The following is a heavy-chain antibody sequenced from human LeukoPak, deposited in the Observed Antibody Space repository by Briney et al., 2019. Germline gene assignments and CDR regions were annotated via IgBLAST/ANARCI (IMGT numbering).Heavy chain of an antibody. Sequence: GGSLRLSCAASGFTINNNYMSWVRQAPGRGLEWVSVIYSGGSSYYADSVRGRFTISRDNSKNMLYLQMNSLRAGDTAVYYCAREGSGTYYFDFWGQGTLVTVSS. D-gene: IGHD1-26*01. V-gene: IGHV3-53*01. CDR3: AREGSGTYYFDF. CDR1: GFTINNNY. J-gene: IGHJ4*02. CDR2: IYSGGSS.